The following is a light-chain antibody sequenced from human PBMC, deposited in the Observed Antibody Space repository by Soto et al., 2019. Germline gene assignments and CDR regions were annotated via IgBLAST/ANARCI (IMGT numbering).Light chain of an antibody. CDR1: SSDVGSYNL. CDR2: EGS. V-gene: IGLV2-23*01. CDR3: CSYAGSSPYV. J-gene: IGLJ1*01. Sequence: QSVLTQPASVSGSPEQSITISCTGTSSDVGSYNLVSWYQQHPGKAPKLMIYEGSKRPSGVSNRFSGSKSGNTASLTISGLQAEDEADYYCCSYAGSSPYVFGAVTKVTVL.